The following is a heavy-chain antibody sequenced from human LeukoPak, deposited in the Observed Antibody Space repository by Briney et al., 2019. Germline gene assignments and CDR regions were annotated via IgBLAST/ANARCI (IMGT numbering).Heavy chain of an antibody. V-gene: IGHV6-1*01. J-gene: IGHJ2*01. CDR1: GDSVSSNSAN. CDR3: ARDGMAVAVGYFDL. D-gene: IGHD6-19*01. Sequence: SQTLSLTCTISGDSVSSNSANWNWIRQSPSRGLEWLGRTYYRSKWYNDDAASVKSRITIKPDTSKNQFSLQLNSVTPEDTAVYYCARDGMAVAVGYFDLWGRGTLVTVSS. CDR2: TYYRSKWYN.